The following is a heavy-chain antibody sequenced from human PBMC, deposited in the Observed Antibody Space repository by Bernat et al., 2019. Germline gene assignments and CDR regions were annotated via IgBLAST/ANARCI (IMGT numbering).Heavy chain of an antibody. J-gene: IGHJ4*02. D-gene: IGHD4-23*01. CDR3: AKVLTGLRWSTPFDY. V-gene: IGHV3-30*18. Sequence: QVQLVESGGGVVQPGRSLRLSCAASGFTFSSYGLHWVRQAPGEGLEWVAVISYDGSHIYYADSVKGRFTISRDNSKNTLYLQMNSLRDGDTALYYCAKVLTGLRWSTPFDYWGQGTLVTVSS. CDR1: GFTFSSYG. CDR2: ISYDGSHI.